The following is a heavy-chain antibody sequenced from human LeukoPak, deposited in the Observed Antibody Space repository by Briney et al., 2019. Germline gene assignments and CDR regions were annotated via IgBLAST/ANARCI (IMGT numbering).Heavy chain of an antibody. D-gene: IGHD5-12*01. J-gene: IGHJ4*02. CDR1: GYTFTSYY. CDR2: INPSGGST. V-gene: IGHV1-46*03. CDR3: AHIGKRGPESY. Sequence: GASVKVSCKASGYTFTSYYMHWVRQAPGQGLEWMGIINPSGGSTSYAQKFQGRVTMTRDTSTSTVYMELSSLRSEGTAVYYCAHIGKRGPESYWGQGTLVTVSS.